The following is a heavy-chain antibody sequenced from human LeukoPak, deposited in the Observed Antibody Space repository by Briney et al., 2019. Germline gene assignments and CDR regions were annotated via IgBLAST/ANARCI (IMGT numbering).Heavy chain of an antibody. CDR1: GFTFSSYW. J-gene: IGHJ4*02. D-gene: IGHD2-15*01. Sequence: GGSLRLSCVASGFTFSSYWMNWVRQAPGKGLERVGTISPDGSDKYYVDPVKGRFTISRDNAKTSLYLQINSLRADDTALYFCARGIVEAAGVSDHFDYWGQGTLITVSS. CDR2: ISPDGSDK. V-gene: IGHV3-7*01. CDR3: ARGIVEAAGVSDHFDY.